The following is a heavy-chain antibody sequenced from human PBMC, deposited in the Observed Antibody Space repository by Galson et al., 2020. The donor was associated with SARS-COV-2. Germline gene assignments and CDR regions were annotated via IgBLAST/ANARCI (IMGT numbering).Heavy chain of an antibody. D-gene: IGHD5-18*01. J-gene: IGHJ5*02. CDR2: IYYSGST. Sequence: LSLTCTVSGGSISSGGYYWSWIRQHPGKGLEWIGYIYYSGSTYYNPSLKSRVTISVDTSKNQFSLKLSSVTAADTAVYYCARVMRAAMFVLWFDPWGQGTLVTVSS. CDR1: GGSISSGGYY. V-gene: IGHV4-31*03. CDR3: ARVMRAAMFVLWFDP.